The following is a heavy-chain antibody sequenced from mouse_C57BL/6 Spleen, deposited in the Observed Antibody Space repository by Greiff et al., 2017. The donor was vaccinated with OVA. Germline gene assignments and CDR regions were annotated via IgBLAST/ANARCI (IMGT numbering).Heavy chain of an antibody. CDR1: GYSFTGYF. CDR3: ARGGSNYWYFDV. CDR2: INPYNGDT. J-gene: IGHJ1*03. V-gene: IGHV1-20*01. D-gene: IGHD2-5*01. Sequence: VQLQQSGPELVKPGDSVKISCKASGYSFTGYFMNWVMQSHGKSLEWIGRINPYNGDTFYNQKFKGKATLTVDKSSSTAHMELRSLTSEDSAVYYCARGGSNYWYFDVWGTGNTVTVSS.